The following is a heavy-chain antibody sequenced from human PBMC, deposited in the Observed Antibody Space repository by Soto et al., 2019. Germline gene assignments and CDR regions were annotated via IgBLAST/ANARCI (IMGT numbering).Heavy chain of an antibody. CDR1: GFTFSSYG. D-gene: IGHD6-19*01. Sequence: QVQLVESGGGVVQPGRSLRLSCAASGFTFSSYGMHWVRQAPGKGLEWVAVIWYDGSNKYYADSVKGRFTISRDNSKNTLDLQMNSLRAEDTAVYYCAREAFGSGEYDYWGQGTLVTVSS. J-gene: IGHJ4*02. V-gene: IGHV3-33*01. CDR2: IWYDGSNK. CDR3: AREAFGSGEYDY.